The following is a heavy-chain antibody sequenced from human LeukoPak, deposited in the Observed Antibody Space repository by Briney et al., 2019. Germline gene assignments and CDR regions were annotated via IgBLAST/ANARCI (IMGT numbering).Heavy chain of an antibody. J-gene: IGHJ4*02. Sequence: GSLRLSFAASGFPFSSYAMSWVRPAPGKGLEGVSAIICSGGSTYYSDSVKGRFTISRDNSKNTLYLKMNSLRAEDTAVYYRAKDIRHYYYDSIFDYWGQGTLVTVSS. D-gene: IGHD3-22*01. CDR3: AKDIRHYYYDSIFDY. CDR2: IICSGGST. CDR1: GFPFSSYA. V-gene: IGHV3-23*01.